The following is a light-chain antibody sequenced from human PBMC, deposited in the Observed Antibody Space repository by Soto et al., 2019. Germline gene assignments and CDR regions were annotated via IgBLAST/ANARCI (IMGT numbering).Light chain of an antibody. CDR3: QQYNTYSYT. Sequence: DIQMTQSPSTLSASAGDRVTISCRASQSITNWLAWYQQKPGKAPILLIYDASSLESGIPSRFSGSGSGTEFTLTISSLQPDDYATYYCQQYNTYSYTFGQGTKLEI. J-gene: IGKJ2*01. CDR1: QSITNW. V-gene: IGKV1-5*01. CDR2: DAS.